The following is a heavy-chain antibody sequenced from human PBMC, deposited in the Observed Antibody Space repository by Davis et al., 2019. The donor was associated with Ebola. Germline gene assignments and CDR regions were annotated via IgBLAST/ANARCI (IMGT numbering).Heavy chain of an antibody. V-gene: IGHV7-4-1*02. J-gene: IGHJ6*02. Sequence: AASVKVSCKASGYTFTSYAMNWVRQAPGQGLEWMGWINTNTGNPTYAQGFTGRFVFSLDTSVSTAYLQISSLKAGDTAVYYCARDVRFLEWLDMDVWGQGTTVTVSS. D-gene: IGHD3-3*01. CDR1: GYTFTSYA. CDR3: ARDVRFLEWLDMDV. CDR2: INTNTGNP.